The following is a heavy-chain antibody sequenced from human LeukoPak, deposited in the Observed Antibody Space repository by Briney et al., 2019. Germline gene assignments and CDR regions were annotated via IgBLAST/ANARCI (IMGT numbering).Heavy chain of an antibody. CDR1: GFTFSDTW. D-gene: IGHD4-11*01. V-gene: IGHV3-7*01. CDR3: ATYSILNAREFRY. CDR2: VQHIGGET. J-gene: IGHJ1*01. Sequence: GGSLRLSCAASGFTFSDTWMSWVRQAPGKGLEWVANVQHIGGETCYVDSVKGRFTISRDNAKNSVYLQMNSLGAVDTAVYYCATYSILNAREFRYWGQGTLVTVTS.